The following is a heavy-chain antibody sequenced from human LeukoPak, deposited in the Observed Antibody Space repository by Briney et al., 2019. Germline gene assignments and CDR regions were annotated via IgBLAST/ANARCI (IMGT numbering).Heavy chain of an antibody. CDR3: ARPAGGEQQLIWFDP. Sequence: PSETLSLTCSVSGFSISADFYWGWIRQSPGQGLEWIGSVLHSGSSHYNPSLKSRVTMAIDTSKNQFSLKLSSVTAADTAVYYCARPAGGEQQLIWFDPWGQGALVTVSS. V-gene: IGHV4-38-2*01. D-gene: IGHD6-13*01. CDR1: GFSISADFY. J-gene: IGHJ5*02. CDR2: VLHSGSS.